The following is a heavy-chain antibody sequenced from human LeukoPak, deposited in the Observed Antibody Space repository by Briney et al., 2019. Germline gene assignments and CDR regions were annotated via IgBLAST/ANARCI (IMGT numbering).Heavy chain of an antibody. D-gene: IGHD3-16*01. CDR1: GYSISSGYY. V-gene: IGHV4-38-2*02. J-gene: IGHJ6*03. CDR2: IYHSGST. Sequence: PSGTLSLTCTVSGYSISSGYYWGWIRQPPGKGLEWIGSIYHSGSTYYNPSLKSRVTISVDTSKNQFSLKLSSVTAADTAVYYCARLGDYYYMDVWGKGTTVTVSS. CDR3: ARLGDYYYMDV.